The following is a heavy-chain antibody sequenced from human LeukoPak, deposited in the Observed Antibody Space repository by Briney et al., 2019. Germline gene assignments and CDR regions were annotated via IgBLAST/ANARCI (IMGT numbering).Heavy chain of an antibody. CDR1: GFTFSSYW. CDR2: ITSGSSTT. D-gene: IGHD3-16*01. Sequence: GSLRLSCAASGFTFSSYWMNWVRQAPGKGLEWVSYITSGSSTTYYADSVKGRFTISRDNAKNSLFLQMNSLRAEDTAVYYCARDGGGDYWGQGTLVTVSS. CDR3: ARDGGGDY. V-gene: IGHV3-48*01. J-gene: IGHJ4*02.